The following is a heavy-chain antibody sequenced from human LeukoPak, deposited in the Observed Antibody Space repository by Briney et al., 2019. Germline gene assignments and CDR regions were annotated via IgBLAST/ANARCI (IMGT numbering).Heavy chain of an antibody. CDR1: GFTFSNFA. CDR3: AKGSVDSYSSSLAY. CDR2: IGSGGGT. D-gene: IGHD5-12*01. J-gene: IGHJ4*02. Sequence: GGSLRLSCAASGFTFSNFARGWVRRAPGKGLEWVSAIGSGGGTAYADSVQGRFIISRDNSKNTLFLQMNSLRGEDTAVYYCAKGSVDSYSSSLAYWGQGTLVTVSS. V-gene: IGHV3-23*01.